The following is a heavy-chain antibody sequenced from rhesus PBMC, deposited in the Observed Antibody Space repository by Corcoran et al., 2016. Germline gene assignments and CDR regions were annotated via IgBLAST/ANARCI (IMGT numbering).Heavy chain of an antibody. CDR3: ARARPLDYGSSYRYFDY. J-gene: IGHJ4*01. V-gene: IGHV4-106*01. CDR2: IYGSSGGT. D-gene: IGHD4-29*01. Sequence: QLQLQESGPGLVKPSETLSLTCAVSGGSTSDDYYWSWFRPPPGKGLAWIGYIYGSSGGTNYNPSLKNRVTISIDTSKNQFSLKLSSVTAADTAVYYCARARPLDYGSSYRYFDYWGQGVLVTVSS. CDR1: GGSTSDDYY.